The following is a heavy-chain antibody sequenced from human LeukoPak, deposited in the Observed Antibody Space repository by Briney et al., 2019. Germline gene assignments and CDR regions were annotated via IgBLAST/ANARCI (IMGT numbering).Heavy chain of an antibody. CDR1: GFTFKDYY. CDR2: ITSSGSAV. CDR3: ARAFNDGFDI. J-gene: IGHJ3*02. Sequence: PGGSLRLSCAASGFTFKDYYMGWIRQAPGKGPEWISYITSSGSAVYDADSVTGRFIISRDNAKNSLYLQMISLRAEDTAVYFCARAFNDGFDIWGQGTMVTVSS. V-gene: IGHV3-11*04.